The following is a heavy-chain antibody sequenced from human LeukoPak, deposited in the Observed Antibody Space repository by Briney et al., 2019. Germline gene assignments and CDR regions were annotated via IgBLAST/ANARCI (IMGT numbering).Heavy chain of an antibody. CDR3: ARQSSGWLDY. CDR2: INPNSGGT. CDR1: GYTFTGYP. J-gene: IGHJ4*02. D-gene: IGHD6-19*01. Sequence: ASVKVSCKASGYTFTGYPMHWVRQAPGQGLECMGWINPNSGGTNYAQKFQGRVTMTRDTSISTACMELSRLRSDDTAVYYCARQSSGWLDYWGQGTLVTVSS. V-gene: IGHV1-2*02.